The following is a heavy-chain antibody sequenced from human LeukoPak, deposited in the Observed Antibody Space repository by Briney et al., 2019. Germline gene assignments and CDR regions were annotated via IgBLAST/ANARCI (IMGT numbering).Heavy chain of an antibody. CDR1: GFAFNTYA. CDR3: ARELFGSGSYPDF. Sequence: GRSLRLSCAASGFAFNTYAMHWVSQAQGQGLEWVALIWHDGSHKFYSNSVRGQFTISRDNSKNTVSLQMNNLRPEDTAVYYCARELFGSGSYPDFWGQGTLVTVSS. V-gene: IGHV3-33*01. D-gene: IGHD3-10*01. J-gene: IGHJ4*02. CDR2: IWHDGSHK.